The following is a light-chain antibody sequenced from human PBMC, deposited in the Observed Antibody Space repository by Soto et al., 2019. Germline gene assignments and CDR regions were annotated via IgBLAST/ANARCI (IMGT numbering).Light chain of an antibody. J-gene: IGLJ2*01. CDR3: LLSYNDDRG. CDR1: TGAVTSGHF. Sequence: QAVVTQEPSVTVSPGGTVTLTCGSSTGAVTSGHFPYWFQQKPGQAPRTLIYEASNKYSWTPARFSGSLLGGKAALTLSGAQPEDEADYYCLLSYNDDRGFGGGTKLTVL. V-gene: IGLV7-46*01. CDR2: EAS.